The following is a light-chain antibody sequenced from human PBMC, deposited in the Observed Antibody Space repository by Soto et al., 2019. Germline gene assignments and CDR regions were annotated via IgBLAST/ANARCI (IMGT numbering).Light chain of an antibody. Sequence: DIQMTQSPSSLSASVGDRVTITCRASQSISSYLNWYQQKPGKAPKLLIYAESSLQSGVPSRFSVSGSGTDFALTISSLQPEDFATYYCQQSYSTPPYTFGQGTKLEIK. CDR2: AES. V-gene: IGKV1-39*01. J-gene: IGKJ2*01. CDR3: QQSYSTPPYT. CDR1: QSISSY.